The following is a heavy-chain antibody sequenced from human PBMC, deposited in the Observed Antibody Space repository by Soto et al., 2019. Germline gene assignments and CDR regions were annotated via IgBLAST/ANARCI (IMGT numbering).Heavy chain of an antibody. CDR3: ARENNVLPGGYFDS. V-gene: IGHV4-59*12. CDR2: IYYTETI. Sequence: SETLSLTCTVSGGSISSYYWSWIRQPPGKGLEWIGYIYYTETIYYNPSLKSRVTISVDRSKNQFSLKLSSVTAADTAVYYCARENNVLPGGYFDSWGQGTLVTVSS. CDR1: GGSISSYY. J-gene: IGHJ4*02. D-gene: IGHD3-10*01.